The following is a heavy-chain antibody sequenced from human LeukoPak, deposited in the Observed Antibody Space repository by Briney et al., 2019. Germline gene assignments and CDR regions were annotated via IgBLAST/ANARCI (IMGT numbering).Heavy chain of an antibody. Sequence: VASVKLSCKASGYTFTSYYIHWVRQAPGQGLEWMGLINPSGGSTRYSQNFQGRVTMTRDTSPTTVYMELSRLTSDDTAVYYCARDAIVRDYSNSDYWGQGTLVTVSS. J-gene: IGHJ4*02. CDR2: INPSGGST. CDR1: GYTFTSYY. CDR3: ARDAIVRDYSNSDY. V-gene: IGHV1-46*01. D-gene: IGHD4-11*01.